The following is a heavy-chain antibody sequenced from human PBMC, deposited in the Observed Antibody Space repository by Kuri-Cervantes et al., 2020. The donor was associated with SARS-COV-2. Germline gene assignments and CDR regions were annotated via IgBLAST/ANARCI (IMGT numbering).Heavy chain of an antibody. CDR2: IKQDGSEK. V-gene: IGHV3-7*03. Sequence: GESLKISCAASGFTFSSYWMSWVRQAPGKGLEWVANIKQDGSEKYYVDSVKGRFTISRDNAENLLYLQMNSLRAEDTAVYYCARERWELNHGFDYWGQGTLVTVSS. CDR1: GFTFSSYW. CDR3: ARERWELNHGFDY. J-gene: IGHJ4*02. D-gene: IGHD1-26*01.